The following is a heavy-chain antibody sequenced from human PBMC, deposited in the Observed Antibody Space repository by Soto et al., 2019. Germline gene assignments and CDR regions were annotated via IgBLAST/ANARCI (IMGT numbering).Heavy chain of an antibody. V-gene: IGHV4-59*08. J-gene: IGHJ5*01. CDR2: ISYTGTT. Sequence: QVQLQESGPGLVKPSETLSLTCTVSGGSISGYYWSWIRQPPGKGLEWLGYISYTGTTKYNPTLTSRSALSVDTSKNQSSLRLSSVTAADTAVYYCARPPHGDYDRWFDSWGQGTLVTVSS. CDR3: ARPPHGDYDRWFDS. D-gene: IGHD4-17*01. CDR1: GGSISGYY.